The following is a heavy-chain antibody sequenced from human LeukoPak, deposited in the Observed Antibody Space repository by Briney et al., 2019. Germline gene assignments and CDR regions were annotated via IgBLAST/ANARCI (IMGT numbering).Heavy chain of an antibody. J-gene: IGHJ4*02. D-gene: IGHD3-22*01. CDR1: GFTFSSYG. V-gene: IGHV3-33*01. Sequence: PGGSLRPSCAASGFTFSSYGMHWVRQAPGKGLEWVAVIWYDGSNKYYADSVKGRFTISRDNSKNTLYLQMNSLRAEDTAVYYCARGDYYDSSGPFDYWSQGTLVTVSS. CDR2: IWYDGSNK. CDR3: ARGDYYDSSGPFDY.